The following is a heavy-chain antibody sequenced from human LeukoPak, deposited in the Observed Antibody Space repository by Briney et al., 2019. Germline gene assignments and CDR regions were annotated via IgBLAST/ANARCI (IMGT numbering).Heavy chain of an antibody. CDR2: TNPKSGGT. CDR1: GCSFTGYH. D-gene: IGHD3-10*01. J-gene: IGHJ4*02. V-gene: IGHV1-2*02. CDR3: ASLRGYSMVRGVIVDC. Sequence: GASVKVSCKASGCSFTGYHIHWVRQAPGQGLEWMGWTNPKSGGTNFAQMLQGRVTMTWDTSISTAYMELSRLRSDDTAVYYCASLRGYSMVRGVIVDCWGQETLVTISS.